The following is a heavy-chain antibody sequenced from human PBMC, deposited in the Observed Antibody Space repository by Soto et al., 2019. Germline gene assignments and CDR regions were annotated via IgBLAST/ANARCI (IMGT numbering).Heavy chain of an antibody. Sequence: QVQLQESGPGLVKPSETLSLTCTVSGDSISSYYWSWIRQPPGKGLEWIGYIYYNGSTNYNPSLKSRVTISVDTSKNQFSLKLRSVTAADTAVYYCASSVTMTSDFDHWGQGTLVTVSS. D-gene: IGHD4-17*01. V-gene: IGHV4-59*08. J-gene: IGHJ4*02. CDR2: IYYNGST. CDR3: ASSVTMTSDFDH. CDR1: GDSISSYY.